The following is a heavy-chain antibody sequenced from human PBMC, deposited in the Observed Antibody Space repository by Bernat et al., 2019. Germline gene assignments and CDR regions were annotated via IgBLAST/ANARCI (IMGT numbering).Heavy chain of an antibody. V-gene: IGHV1-18*01. Sequence: QVQLVQSGAEVKKPGASVKVSCKASGYTFTSYGISWVRQAPGQGLEWMGWISAYNGNTNYAQKLQGRVTMTTDTSTSTAYMELRSLRSDDTAMYYCARDRPFLYSSESQYYWGQGTLVTVSS. CDR3: ARDRPFLYSSESQYY. J-gene: IGHJ4*02. CDR2: ISAYNGNT. D-gene: IGHD6-19*01. CDR1: GYTFTSYG.